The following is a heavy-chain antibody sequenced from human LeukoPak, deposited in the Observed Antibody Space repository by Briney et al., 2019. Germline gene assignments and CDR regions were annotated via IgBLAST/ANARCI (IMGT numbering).Heavy chain of an antibody. CDR3: VRRNSGWYLNY. D-gene: IGHD6-19*01. CDR2: IKQDGSEK. V-gene: IGHV3-7*01. Sequence: GGSLRLSCAAAGFTFSDYWMSWVRQAPGKGLEWVANIKQDGSEKYYVDSVKGRFTISRDNAKNSLYLQMNSLRAEDTAVYYCVRRNSGWYLNYWGQGTLVTVSS. CDR1: GFTFSDYW. J-gene: IGHJ4*02.